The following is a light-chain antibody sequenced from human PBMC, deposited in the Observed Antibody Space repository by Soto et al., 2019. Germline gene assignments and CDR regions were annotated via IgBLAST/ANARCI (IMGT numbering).Light chain of an antibody. CDR2: EVT. CDR3: ATWDGSLPAEV. V-gene: IGLV2-8*01. Sequence: QSVLTQPPSASGSPGQSVTISCTGTSSDVGGYDYVSWYQQHPGKAPKLIIYEVTERPSGVPDRFSGSKSGNTASLTVSGLQSEDEANYYCATWDGSLPAEVFGGGTKLTVL. CDR1: SSDVGGYDY. J-gene: IGLJ2*01.